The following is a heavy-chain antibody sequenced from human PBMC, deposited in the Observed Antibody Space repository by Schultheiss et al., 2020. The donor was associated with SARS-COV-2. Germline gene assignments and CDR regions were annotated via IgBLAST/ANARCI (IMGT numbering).Heavy chain of an antibody. V-gene: IGHV3-9*01. D-gene: IGHD3-3*01. J-gene: IGHJ3*02. CDR3: AMEATGAFDI. CDR2: ISWNSGSI. Sequence: GGSLRLSCAASGFTFSSYAMHWVRQAPGKGLEWVSGISWNSGSIGYADSVKGRFTISRDNSRNTLYLQMNSLRAEDTAVYYCAMEATGAFDIWGQGTMVTVSS. CDR1: GFTFSSYA.